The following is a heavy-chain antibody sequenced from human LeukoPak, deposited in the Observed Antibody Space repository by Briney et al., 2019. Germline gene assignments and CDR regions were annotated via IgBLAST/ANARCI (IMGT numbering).Heavy chain of an antibody. CDR3: ARSSYSSGWYQPPFDY. D-gene: IGHD6-19*01. V-gene: IGHV4-59*08. Sequence: SETLSLTCTVSGGSISSYYWSWIRQPPGKGLEWIGYIYYSGSTNYNPSLKSRVTISVDTSKNQFSLKLSSVPAADTAVYYCARSSYSSGWYQPPFDYWGQGTLVTVSS. CDR1: GGSISSYY. J-gene: IGHJ4*02. CDR2: IYYSGST.